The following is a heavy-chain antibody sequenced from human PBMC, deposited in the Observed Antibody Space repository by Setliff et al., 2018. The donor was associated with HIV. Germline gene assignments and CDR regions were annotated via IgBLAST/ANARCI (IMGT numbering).Heavy chain of an antibody. CDR2: IDDSGSI. CDR1: TESLTRYD. Sequence: ASETLSLTCAVYTESLTRYDWAWIRQSPEKGLEWIGEIDDSGSIIYNPSLQSRVTMSVDTSKNQFSLKVRSLTAADTGLYYCARVKSIKTTLARLWPRFDLWGQGTQVTVSS. D-gene: IGHD6-6*01. V-gene: IGHV4-34*01. J-gene: IGHJ5*02. CDR3: ARVKSIKTTLARLWPRFDL.